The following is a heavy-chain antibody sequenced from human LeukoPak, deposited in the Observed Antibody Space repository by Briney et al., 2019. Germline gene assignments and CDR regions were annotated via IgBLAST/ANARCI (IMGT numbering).Heavy chain of an antibody. J-gene: IGHJ4*02. CDR1: GFAFSNNY. CDR3: ARDYYGSGSYQFDY. CDR2: IHRDETT. D-gene: IGHD3-10*01. V-gene: IGHV3-66*01. Sequence: PGGSLRLSCAASGFAFSNNYMNWVPQAPGKGLEWVSAIHRDETTHDADSVKGRFTISRDNSKNTLFLQMPDLRAEDTAVYYCARDYYGSGSYQFDYWGQGTLVTVSS.